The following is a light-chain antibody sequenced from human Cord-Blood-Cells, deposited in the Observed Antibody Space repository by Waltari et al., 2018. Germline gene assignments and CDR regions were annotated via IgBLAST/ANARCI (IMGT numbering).Light chain of an antibody. Sequence: IVLTHSPATLSLSPGESATLSRRARQSVSSYLDWYQQIPGQATGLLIYDAPNRATGIPARFSGSGSGTDLTLTFSSIELEDFAVYCCQQRSNWPTVFTFGPGTKVDIK. CDR2: DAP. J-gene: IGKJ3*01. CDR3: QQRSNWPTVFT. V-gene: IGKV3-11*01. CDR1: QSVSSY.